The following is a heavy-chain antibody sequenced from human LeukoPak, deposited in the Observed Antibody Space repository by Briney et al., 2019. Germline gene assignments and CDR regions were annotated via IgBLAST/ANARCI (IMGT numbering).Heavy chain of an antibody. D-gene: IGHD1-26*01. Sequence: ASVKVSCKASGYTFTGYYMHWVRQAPGQGLEWMGWINPNSGGTNYAQKFQGRVTMTRDTSISTAYMELSRLRSDDTAVYYCARAGSYKDFHYFDYWGQGTLVTVSS. CDR3: ARAGSYKDFHYFDY. J-gene: IGHJ4*02. V-gene: IGHV1-2*02. CDR2: INPNSGGT. CDR1: GYTFTGYY.